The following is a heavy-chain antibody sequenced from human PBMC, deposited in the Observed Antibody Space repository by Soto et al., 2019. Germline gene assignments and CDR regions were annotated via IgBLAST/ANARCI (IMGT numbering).Heavy chain of an antibody. CDR3: ARAGYSSFFYGMDV. CDR2: ISGSGGST. CDR1: GFTFSSYA. V-gene: IGHV3-23*01. D-gene: IGHD6-6*01. J-gene: IGHJ6*02. Sequence: EVQLLESGGGLVQPGGSLRLSCAASGFTFSSYAMSWVRQAPGKGLEWVSVISGSGGSTYHADSVKGRFTISRDNSKNTLYRQMNSLRAEDTAVYYCARAGYSSFFYGMDVWGQGTTVTVSS.